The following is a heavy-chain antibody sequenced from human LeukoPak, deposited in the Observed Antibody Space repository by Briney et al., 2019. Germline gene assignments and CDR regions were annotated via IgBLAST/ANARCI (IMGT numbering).Heavy chain of an antibody. Sequence: PSESLSLTCTVSGGSISSYYWSWIRQPPGKGLEWIGNIYDRGSTKYNPSLKSRVTISVETSKIQFSLRLSSVTAADTAVYYCARGRTFDNWGQGTLVTVST. CDR1: GGSISSYY. J-gene: IGHJ4*02. V-gene: IGHV4-59*01. CDR2: IYDRGST. CDR3: ARGRTFDN.